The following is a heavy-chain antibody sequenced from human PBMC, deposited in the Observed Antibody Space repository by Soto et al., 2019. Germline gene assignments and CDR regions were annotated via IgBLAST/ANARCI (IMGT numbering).Heavy chain of an antibody. CDR2: IWYDGSNK. CDR3: ARGMVEEDYAVFQH. Sequence: GGSLRLSCAASGFTFSSYGMHWVRQAPGKGLEWVAVIWYDGSNKYYADSVKGRFTISRDNSKNTLYLQMNSLRAEDTAVYYCARGMVEEDYAVFQHWGQGTLVTVSS. CDR1: GFTFSSYG. J-gene: IGHJ1*01. D-gene: IGHD4-17*01. V-gene: IGHV3-33*01.